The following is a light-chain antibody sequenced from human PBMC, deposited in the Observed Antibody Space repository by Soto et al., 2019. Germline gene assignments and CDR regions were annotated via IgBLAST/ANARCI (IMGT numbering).Light chain of an antibody. CDR3: HQYNSWPPGT. Sequence: EIVLTDSRSTVSLSPVERATVACSAIESIIRILAFYQQKPGQAPRLLISDASTRATGIPARFSGSGSGTEFTLTISSLQSEDFALYYCHQYNSWPPGTFGQGTKV. CDR2: DAS. J-gene: IGKJ2*01. V-gene: IGKV3-15*01. CDR1: ESIIRI.